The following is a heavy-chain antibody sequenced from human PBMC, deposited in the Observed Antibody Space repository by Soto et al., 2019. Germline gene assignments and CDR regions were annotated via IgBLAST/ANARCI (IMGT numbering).Heavy chain of an antibody. CDR1: GFTFSSYA. Sequence: LRLSCSASGFTFSSYAMHWVRQAPGKGLEYVSAISSNGGSTYYADSVKGRFTISRDNSKNTLYLQMSSLRAEDTAVYYCVKEGYGYVPYLFAFWAQGTLVPVSS. V-gene: IGHV3-64D*08. D-gene: IGHD5-18*01. CDR3: VKEGYGYVPYLFAF. J-gene: IGHJ3*01. CDR2: ISSNGGST.